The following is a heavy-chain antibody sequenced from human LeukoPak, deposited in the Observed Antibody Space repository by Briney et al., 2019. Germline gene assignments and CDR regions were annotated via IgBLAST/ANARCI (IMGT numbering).Heavy chain of an antibody. CDR3: ARRNNGSFDY. CDR1: GFTFSGHW. J-gene: IGHJ4*02. V-gene: IGHV3-7*03. CDR2: IKEDGSKK. Sequence: SGGSLRLSCAASGFTFSGHWMTWVRQAPGKGLEWVANIKEDGSKKNYVDSVKGRFTISRDNAKNSLYLQMNSLRVEDTAVYYCARRNNGSFDYWGQGTLVTVSS. D-gene: IGHD1/OR15-1a*01.